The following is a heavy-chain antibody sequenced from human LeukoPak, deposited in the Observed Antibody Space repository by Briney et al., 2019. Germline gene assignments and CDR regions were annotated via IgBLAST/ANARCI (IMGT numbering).Heavy chain of an antibody. J-gene: IGHJ6*02. CDR1: GFTFSSYA. Sequence: PGRSLRLSCAASGFTFSSYAMHWVRQAPGKGLEWVAVISYDGSNKYYADSVKGRFTISRDNSKNTLYLQMNSLRAEDTAVYYCARDDCCGGSSYLVRGMDVWGQGTTVTVSS. D-gene: IGHD2-15*01. V-gene: IGHV3-30-3*01. CDR3: ARDDCCGGSSYLVRGMDV. CDR2: ISYDGSNK.